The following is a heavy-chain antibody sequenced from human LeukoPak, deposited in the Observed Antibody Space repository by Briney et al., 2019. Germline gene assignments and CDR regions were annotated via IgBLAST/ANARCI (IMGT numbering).Heavy chain of an antibody. V-gene: IGHV3-74*01. CDR1: GFTFSNYW. D-gene: IGHD6-13*01. Sequence: AGGSLRLSCAASGFTFSNYWMHWVRQAPGKGLVWVSRINSDGSTTIYADSMKGRFTISRDNAKNTLYLQMNSLRAEDTAVYYCAKAAAGFDYWGQGTLVTVSS. CDR3: AKAAAGFDY. CDR2: INSDGSTT. J-gene: IGHJ4*02.